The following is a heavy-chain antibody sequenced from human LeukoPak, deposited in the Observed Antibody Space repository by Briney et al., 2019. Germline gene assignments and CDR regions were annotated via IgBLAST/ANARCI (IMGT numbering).Heavy chain of an antibody. V-gene: IGHV4-4*02. CDR2: IYHSGST. CDR3: ARIAVTGTFGVHYYYYYGMDV. CDR1: GDSISSSHW. J-gene: IGHJ6*04. D-gene: IGHD6-19*01. Sequence: SETLSLTCVVSGDSISSSHWWSWVRQPPEKGLEWIGEIYHSGSTNYNPSLKSRVTISVGKSKNQFSLNLSSVTAADTAGYYCARIAVTGTFGVHYYYYYGMDVWGRGTTVTVSS.